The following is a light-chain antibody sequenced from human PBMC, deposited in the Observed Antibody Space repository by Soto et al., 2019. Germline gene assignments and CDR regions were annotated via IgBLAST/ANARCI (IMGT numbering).Light chain of an antibody. J-gene: IGKJ1*01. Sequence: NVLTQSPGTLSLSPGERATLSCRASQSVSSNYLAWYQQKPGQAPRLLVYGASSRATGIPDRFSGSGSGTDFTLTISRLEPEDFAVYYCQQYGSSRWTFGQGTKVDSK. CDR3: QQYGSSRWT. V-gene: IGKV3-20*01. CDR2: GAS. CDR1: QSVSSNY.